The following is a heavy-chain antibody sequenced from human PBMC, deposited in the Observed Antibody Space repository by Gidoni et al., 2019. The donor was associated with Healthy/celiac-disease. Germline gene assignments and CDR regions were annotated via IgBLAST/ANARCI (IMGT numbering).Heavy chain of an antibody. CDR2: ISGSGCST. V-gene: IGHV3-23*01. CDR1: GFTFSSYA. D-gene: IGHD4-17*01. J-gene: IGHJ4*02. CDR3: AYTVTRTELTPPDY. Sequence: EVQLLESGGGLVQPGGSLRLSCAASGFTFSSYAMSWVRQAPGKGLELVSAISGSGCSTYYADSVKGRFTISRDNSKNTLYLQMNSLRAEDTAVYYCAYTVTRTELTPPDYWGQGTLVTVSS.